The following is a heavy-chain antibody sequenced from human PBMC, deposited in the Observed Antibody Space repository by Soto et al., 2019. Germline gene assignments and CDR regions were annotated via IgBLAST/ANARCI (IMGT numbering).Heavy chain of an antibody. J-gene: IGHJ6*02. CDR1: GGSISSSSYY. CDR2: IYYSGST. CDR3: ANGGYPRADYGMDV. D-gene: IGHD3-22*01. Sequence: SETLSLTCTVSGGSISSSSYYWGWIRQPPGKGLEWIGSIYYSGSTYYNPSLKSRVTISVYTSKNQFSLKLSSVTAADTAVYYCANGGYPRADYGMDVWGQGTTVTVSS. V-gene: IGHV4-39*01.